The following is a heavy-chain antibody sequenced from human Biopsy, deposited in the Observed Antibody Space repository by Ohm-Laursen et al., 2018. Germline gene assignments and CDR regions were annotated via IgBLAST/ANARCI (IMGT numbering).Heavy chain of an antibody. CDR2: ISNRGST. CDR3: ARLYRLDDYWNDDPPDAFDV. D-gene: IGHD3-3*01. Sequence: SQTLSLTCTVSGGSISSYYWNWIRQPPGKGLEWIGYISNRGSTNYNPSLRGRVTISVDTSKKQFSLKLISVISADTAVFFCARLYRLDDYWNDDPPDAFDVWGPGTMVTVSS. J-gene: IGHJ3*01. V-gene: IGHV4-59*01. CDR1: GGSISSYY.